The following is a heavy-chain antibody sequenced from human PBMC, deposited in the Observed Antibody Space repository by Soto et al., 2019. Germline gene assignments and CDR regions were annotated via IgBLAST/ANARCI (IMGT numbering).Heavy chain of an antibody. V-gene: IGHV1-46*01. CDR1: GYNFIAYY. D-gene: IGHD2-21*02. J-gene: IGHJ4*02. CDR3: AKYCCGDCRHFDA. CDR2: INPSSGAT. Sequence: QVQLVQSGAEVKKHGSSVKLSCKASGYNFIAYYIYWVRQAPGQGPEWMGMINPSSGATNYAQKFQGRVTVTRDTSTSTAYLELSSLRSEDAAVYYCAKYCCGDCRHFDAWGQGTLVTVSS.